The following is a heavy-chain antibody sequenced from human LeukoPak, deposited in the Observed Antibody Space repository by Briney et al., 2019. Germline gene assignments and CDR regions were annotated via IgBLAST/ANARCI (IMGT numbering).Heavy chain of an antibody. CDR1: GGSISSGSYY. Sequence: SQTLSLTCTVSGGSISSGSYYWSWIRQPAGKGLEWIGRIYTSGSTYYNPSLKSRVTISVDTSKNQFSLKLSSVTAADTAVYYCARDRQLLFDYYGMDVWGQGTTVTVSS. D-gene: IGHD2-2*01. V-gene: IGHV4-61*02. J-gene: IGHJ6*02. CDR3: ARDRQLLFDYYGMDV. CDR2: IYTSGST.